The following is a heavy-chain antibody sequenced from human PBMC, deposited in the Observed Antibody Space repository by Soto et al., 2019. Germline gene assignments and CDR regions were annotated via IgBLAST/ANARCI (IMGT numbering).Heavy chain of an antibody. Sequence: ASVKVSCKASGYTFTSYGISWVRQAPGQGLEWMGWISAYNGNTNYAQKLQGRVTMTTDTSTSTAYMELRSLRSDDTAVYYCARDLGSVLGGYGDYYYYGMDVWGQGTTVTVSS. CDR3: ARDLGSVLGGYGDYYYYGMDV. V-gene: IGHV1-18*01. CDR1: GYTFTSYG. D-gene: IGHD4-17*01. CDR2: ISAYNGNT. J-gene: IGHJ6*02.